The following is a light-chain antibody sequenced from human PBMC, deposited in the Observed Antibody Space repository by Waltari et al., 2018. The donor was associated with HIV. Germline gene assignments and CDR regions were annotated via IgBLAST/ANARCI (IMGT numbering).Light chain of an antibody. J-gene: IGLJ2*01. CDR3: QSYDVTLSGPLV. CDR2: GNS. CDR1: DSNIGAGAD. Sequence: QSVLTQPPSVSGAPGPRVTISCSGSDSNIGAGADVHWYQQLPGTAPKLLIYGNSNRPSGVPDRFSGSRSGTSASLAITGLQAEDEADYYCQSYDVTLSGPLVFGGGTKLTVL. V-gene: IGLV1-40*01.